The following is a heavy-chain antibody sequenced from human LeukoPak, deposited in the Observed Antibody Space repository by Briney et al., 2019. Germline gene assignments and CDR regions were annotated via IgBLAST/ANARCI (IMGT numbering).Heavy chain of an antibody. CDR3: ARDQWELLQGDAFDI. V-gene: IGHV1-18*01. CDR2: ISAYNGNT. Sequence: ASVKVSCKASGYTFTSYGISWVRQAPGQGLEWMGWISAYNGNTNYAQKLQGRVTMTTDTSTSTAYMELRSLRSDDTAVYYCARDQWELLQGDAFDIWGQGTMVTVSS. D-gene: IGHD1-26*01. J-gene: IGHJ3*02. CDR1: GYTFTSYG.